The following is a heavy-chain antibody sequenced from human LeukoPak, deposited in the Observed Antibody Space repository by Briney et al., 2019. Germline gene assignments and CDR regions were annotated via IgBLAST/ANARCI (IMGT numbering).Heavy chain of an antibody. CDR2: IRYDGSKT. CDR3: TTEPGDYSSVSGFDY. CDR1: GFTFSIYA. Sequence: GGSLRLSCAASGFTFSIYAMHWVRQAPGKGLEWVAFIRYDGSKTFYGESVKGRFTISRDNPKSTLNLQMNSVSNEDTAVYYCTTEPGDYSSVSGFDYWGQGTLVTVSS. D-gene: IGHD6-19*01. J-gene: IGHJ4*02. V-gene: IGHV3-30*02.